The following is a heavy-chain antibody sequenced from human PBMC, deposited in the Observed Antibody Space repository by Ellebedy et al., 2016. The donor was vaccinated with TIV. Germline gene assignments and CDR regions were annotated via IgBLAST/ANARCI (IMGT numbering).Heavy chain of an antibody. Sequence: PGGSLRPSCSRPGFTFSTYAMHWVRQPPGKGLEYVSAISGKGVSTNYADSVKGRLTTSRDNSQNPLYLQMSSLRAEDTAVYYCVKVIATSGWPYYFHYWGQGTLVTVSS. CDR2: ISGKGVST. J-gene: IGHJ4*02. D-gene: IGHD6-19*01. CDR1: GFTFSTYA. CDR3: VKVIATSGWPYYFHY. V-gene: IGHV3-64D*09.